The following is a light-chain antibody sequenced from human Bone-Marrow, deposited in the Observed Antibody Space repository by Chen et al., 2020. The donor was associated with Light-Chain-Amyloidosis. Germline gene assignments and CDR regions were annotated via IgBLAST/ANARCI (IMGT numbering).Light chain of an antibody. Sequence: SYALTQPPSVSVSPGPTARITCSGDDLPTQYAYWYQQKPGQAPVLVIHRDTERPSGISERFSGSSSGTTATLTISGVQAEDEADYHCQSADSSGTYEVIFGGRTKLTVL. V-gene: IGLV3-25*03. J-gene: IGLJ2*01. CDR1: DLPTQY. CDR2: RDT. CDR3: QSADSSGTYEVI.